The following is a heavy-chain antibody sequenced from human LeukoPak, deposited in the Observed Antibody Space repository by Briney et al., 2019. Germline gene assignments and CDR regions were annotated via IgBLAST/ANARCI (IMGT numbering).Heavy chain of an antibody. D-gene: IGHD2-8*01. CDR2: IYHSGST. V-gene: IGHV4-4*02. Sequence: SETLSLTCSVSIGSISSSKWWSWVRQPPGKGLEWIGEIYHSGSTNYNPSLKSRVTISVDKSKNQFSLKLSSVTAADTAVYYCARVYGVALSFDYWGQGTLVTVSS. CDR1: IGSISSSKW. J-gene: IGHJ4*02. CDR3: ARVYGVALSFDY.